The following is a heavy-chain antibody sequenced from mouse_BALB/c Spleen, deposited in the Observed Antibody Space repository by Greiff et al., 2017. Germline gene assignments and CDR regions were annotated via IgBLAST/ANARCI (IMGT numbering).Heavy chain of an antibody. V-gene: IGHV5-6-5*01. CDR3: ARDGDGNYDYYAMDY. CDR2: ISSGGST. Sequence: QVESGGGLVKPGGSLKLSCAASGFTFSSYAMSWVRQTPEKRLEWVASISSGGSTYYPDSVKGRFTISRENAKNTLYLEMSSLRSEDTAMYYCARDGDGNYDYYAMDYWGQGTSVTVSS. D-gene: IGHD2-1*01. J-gene: IGHJ4*01. CDR1: GFTFSSYA.